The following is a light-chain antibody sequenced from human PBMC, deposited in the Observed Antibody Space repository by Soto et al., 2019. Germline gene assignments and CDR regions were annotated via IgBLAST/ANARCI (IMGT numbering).Light chain of an antibody. CDR2: AAS. J-gene: IGKJ4*01. CDR3: QQYYSYPLT. Sequence: AIRMTQSPSSLSASTGDRVTITCRASQGISSYLAWYQQKPGKAPKLLIYAASTLQSGVPSRFSGSGSGTDFTLTISCLQSEYFATYYCQQYYSYPLTFVGGTKVEIK. V-gene: IGKV1-8*01. CDR1: QGISSY.